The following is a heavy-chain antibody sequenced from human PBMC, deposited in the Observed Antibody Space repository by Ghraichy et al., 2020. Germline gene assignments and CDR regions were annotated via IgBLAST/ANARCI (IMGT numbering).Heavy chain of an antibody. V-gene: IGHV4-59*01. CDR3: ARDVVPPATKYGLDV. CDR1: GGSISRYY. D-gene: IGHD2-2*01. Sequence: SQTLSLTCTVSGGSISRYYWNWIRQPPGKGLEWIGFIYYSGSTNYNSSLKSRVTISVDPSKNQFSLKLSSVTAADTAVYYCARDVVPPATKYGLDVWGQGATVTVSS. J-gene: IGHJ6*02. CDR2: IYYSGST.